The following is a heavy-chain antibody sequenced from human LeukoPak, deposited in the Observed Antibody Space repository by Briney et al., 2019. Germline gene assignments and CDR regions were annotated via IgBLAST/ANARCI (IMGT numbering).Heavy chain of an antibody. D-gene: IGHD3-22*01. Sequence: GGSLRLSCAASGSTFSSYAMSWVRRAPGKGLEWVSAISGSGGSTYYADSVKGRFTISRDNSKNTLYLQMNSLRAEDTAVYYCAKDYDSSGYYSLYYFDYWGQGTLVTVSS. J-gene: IGHJ4*02. CDR3: AKDYDSSGYYSLYYFDY. V-gene: IGHV3-23*01. CDR1: GSTFSSYA. CDR2: ISGSGGST.